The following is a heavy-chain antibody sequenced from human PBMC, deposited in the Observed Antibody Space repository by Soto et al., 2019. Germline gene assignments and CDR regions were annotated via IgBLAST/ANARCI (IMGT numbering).Heavy chain of an antibody. V-gene: IGHV3-15*07. CDR3: TTHVLLWFGEFDY. Sequence: GGSLRLSCAASGFTFSNAWMNWVRQAPGKGLEWVGRIKSKTAGGTTDYAAPVQGTFTISRDDSKNTLYLQMNSLKTEDTAVYYCTTHVLLWFGEFDYWGQGTLVTVSS. CDR2: IKSKTAGGTT. J-gene: IGHJ4*02. D-gene: IGHD3-10*01. CDR1: GFTFSNAW.